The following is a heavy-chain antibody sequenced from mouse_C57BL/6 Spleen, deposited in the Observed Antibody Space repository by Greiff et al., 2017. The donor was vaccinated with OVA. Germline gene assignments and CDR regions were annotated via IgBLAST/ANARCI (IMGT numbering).Heavy chain of an antibody. V-gene: IGHV1-26*01. CDR1: GYTFTDYY. CDR3: ARDGTRAY. D-gene: IGHD3-3*01. J-gene: IGHJ3*01. CDR2: INPNNGGT. Sequence: VQLKQSGPELVKPGASVKISCKASGYTFTDYYMNWVKQSHGKSLEWIGDINPNNGGTSYNQKFKGKATLTVDKSSSTAYMELRSLTSEDSAVYYCARDGTRAYWGQGTLVTVSA.